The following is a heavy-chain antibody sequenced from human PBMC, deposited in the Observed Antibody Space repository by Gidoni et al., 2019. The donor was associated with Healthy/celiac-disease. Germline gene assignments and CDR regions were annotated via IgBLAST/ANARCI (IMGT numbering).Heavy chain of an antibody. CDR1: GFSLSTSGMC. V-gene: IGHV2-70*15. D-gene: IGHD1-1*01. CDR3: ARISQEQPGAFDI. CDR2: IDWDDDK. Sequence: QVTLRESGPALVKPTQTRTLTCTFSGFSLSTSGMCVSWIRQPPGKALEWLARIDWDDDKYYSTTLKTRLTISKDTSKNQVVLTMTNMDPVDTATYYCARISQEQPGAFDIWGQGTMVTVSS. J-gene: IGHJ3*02.